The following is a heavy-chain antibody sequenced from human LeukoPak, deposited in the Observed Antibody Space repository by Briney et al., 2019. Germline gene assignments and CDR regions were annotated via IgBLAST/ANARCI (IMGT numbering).Heavy chain of an antibody. CDR2: IKQDGSEK. D-gene: IGHD4-17*01. CDR1: GFTFSSYW. CDR3: ARDILNFYGDYGDYFDY. Sequence: GGSLRLSCAASGFTFSSYWMSWVRQAPGKGLEWVANIKQDGSEKYYVDSVKGRFTISRDNAKNSLYLQMNSLRAEDTAVYYCARDILNFYGDYGDYFDYWGQGTLVTVSS. J-gene: IGHJ4*02. V-gene: IGHV3-7*01.